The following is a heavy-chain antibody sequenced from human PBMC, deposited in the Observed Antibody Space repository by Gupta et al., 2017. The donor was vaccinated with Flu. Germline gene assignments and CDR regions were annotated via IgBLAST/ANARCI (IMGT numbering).Heavy chain of an antibody. CDR3: TRGIAANIKEWRAFDI. V-gene: IGHV3-13*01. Sequence: EVQLVESGGGLVQPGGSLRLSCAASGFSFTSYDIPWVRQGTGTGLEWVSSIGTAGDTYYPGSVKGRFTISRENVKNSLYLQMNSLRAGDTAVYYCTRGIAANIKEWRAFDIWGQGTVVTVSS. CDR1: GFSFTSYD. D-gene: IGHD6-13*01. J-gene: IGHJ3*02. CDR2: IGTAGDT.